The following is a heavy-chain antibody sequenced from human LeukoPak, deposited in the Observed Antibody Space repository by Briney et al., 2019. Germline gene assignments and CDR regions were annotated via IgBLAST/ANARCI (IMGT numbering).Heavy chain of an antibody. V-gene: IGHV3-30-3*01. Sequence: GGSLRLSCAASGFTFSSYAMHWVRQAPGKGLEWVAVISYDGSNKYYADSVKGRFTISRDNSKNTLYLQMNSLRAEDTAVYYCARDLRLYSSSWYPPSDYYYYGMDVWGQGTTVTVSS. CDR1: GFTFSSYA. D-gene: IGHD6-13*01. CDR3: ARDLRLYSSSWYPPSDYYYYGMDV. J-gene: IGHJ6*02. CDR2: ISYDGSNK.